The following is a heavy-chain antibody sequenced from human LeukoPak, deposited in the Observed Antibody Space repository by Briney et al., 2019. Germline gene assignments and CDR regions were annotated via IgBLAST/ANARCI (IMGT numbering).Heavy chain of an antibody. CDR1: GGSISSYY. Sequence: PSETPSLTCTVSGGSISSYYWSWIRQPPGKGLEWIGYIYYSGSTNYNPSLKSRVTISVDTSKNQFSLKLSSVTAADTAVYYCARRCVDTSCPFDYWGQGTLVTVSS. D-gene: IGHD2-2*01. V-gene: IGHV4-59*08. J-gene: IGHJ4*02. CDR2: IYYSGST. CDR3: ARRCVDTSCPFDY.